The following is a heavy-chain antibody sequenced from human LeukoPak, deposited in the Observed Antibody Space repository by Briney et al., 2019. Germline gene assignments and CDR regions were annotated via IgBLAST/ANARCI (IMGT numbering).Heavy chain of an antibody. Sequence: GGSLRPSCAASGFTFSSYSMNWVRQAPGKGLEWVANIKQDGSEKYYVDSVKGRFTISRDNAKNSLYLQMNSLRAEDTAVYYCARARGVIWGQGTLVTVSS. D-gene: IGHD3-10*01. CDR2: IKQDGSEK. CDR1: GFTFSSYS. J-gene: IGHJ4*02. CDR3: ARARGVI. V-gene: IGHV3-7*01.